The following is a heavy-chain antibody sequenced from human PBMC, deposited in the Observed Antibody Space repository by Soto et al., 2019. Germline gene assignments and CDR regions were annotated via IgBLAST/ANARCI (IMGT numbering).Heavy chain of an antibody. CDR2: ISYDGSNK. Sequence: PGGSLRLSCAASGFTFSSYAMHWVRQAPGKGLEWVAVISYDGSNKYYADSVKGRFTISRDNSKNTLYLQMNSLRAEDTAVYYCARGGGDTALVTYYYYSGMDVWGQGTTVTVSS. CDR3: ARGGGDTALVTYYYYSGMDV. CDR1: GFTFSSYA. J-gene: IGHJ6*02. D-gene: IGHD5-18*01. V-gene: IGHV3-30-3*01.